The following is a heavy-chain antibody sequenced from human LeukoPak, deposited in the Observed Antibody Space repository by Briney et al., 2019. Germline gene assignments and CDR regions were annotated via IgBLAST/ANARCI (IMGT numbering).Heavy chain of an antibody. Sequence: PGGSLRLSCAASGFTFSSYSMNWVRQAPGKGLEWVSYISSSSSTIYYADSVKGRFTISRDNAKNSLYLQMNSLRAEDTAVYYCASGAGGYVFDPWGQGTLVTVSS. D-gene: IGHD5-12*01. J-gene: IGHJ5*02. V-gene: IGHV3-48*01. CDR3: ASGAGGYVFDP. CDR2: ISSSSSTI. CDR1: GFTFSSYS.